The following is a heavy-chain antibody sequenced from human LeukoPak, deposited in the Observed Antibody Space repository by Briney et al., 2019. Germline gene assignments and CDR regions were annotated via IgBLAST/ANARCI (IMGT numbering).Heavy chain of an antibody. CDR1: GFTFNTYA. V-gene: IGHV3-23*01. J-gene: IGHJ4*02. Sequence: GGSLRLSCAASGFTFNTYAIYWVRRAPGKGLEWVSGIYGSGGCTYYADSVKGRFTISRDNSKNTVYLQMNSLTADDTAIYYCAKTTVGYSSGRYPGWPADCWGQGTLVTVSS. D-gene: IGHD6-19*01. CDR3: AKTTVGYSSGRYPGWPADC. CDR2: IYGSGGCT.